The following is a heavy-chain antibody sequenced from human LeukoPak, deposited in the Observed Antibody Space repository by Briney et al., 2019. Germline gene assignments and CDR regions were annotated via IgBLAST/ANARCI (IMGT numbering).Heavy chain of an antibody. CDR1: GGTFSSYA. CDR2: IIPILGIA. V-gene: IGHV1-69*04. CDR3: ARTPQYCSGGSCYSHSY. Sequence: SVKVSCKASGGTFSSYAISWVRQAPGQGLVWMGRIIPILGIANYAQKFQGRVTITADKSTSTAYMELSSLRSEDTAVYYCARTPQYCSGGSCYSHSYWGQGTLVTVSS. J-gene: IGHJ4*02. D-gene: IGHD2-15*01.